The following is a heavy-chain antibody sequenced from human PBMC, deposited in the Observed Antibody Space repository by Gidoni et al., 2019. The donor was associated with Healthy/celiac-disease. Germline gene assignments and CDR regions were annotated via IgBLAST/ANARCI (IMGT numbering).Heavy chain of an antibody. CDR2: IYYSGGT. CDR1: GGSIRSYS. V-gene: IGHV4-59*01. J-gene: IGHJ6*02. Sequence: QVQLQESGPGLVKHSETLSPTCTVSGGSIRSYSRRWIRQPPGQGLEWIGYIYYSGGTNYNPSLKSRVTISVDTSKNQFSLKLSSVTAADTAVYYCAREKAGSGPNWGYYYYYYGMDVWGQGTTVTVSS. D-gene: IGHD7-27*01. CDR3: AREKAGSGPNWGYYYYYYGMDV.